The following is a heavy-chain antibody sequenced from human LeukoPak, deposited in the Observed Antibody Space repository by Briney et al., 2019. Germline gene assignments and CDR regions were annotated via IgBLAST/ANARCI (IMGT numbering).Heavy chain of an antibody. CDR2: IIPIFGTA. CDR3: ARAYDFPDH. CDR1: GGTFSSYA. V-gene: IGHV1-69*05. D-gene: IGHD3-3*01. J-gene: IGHJ5*02. Sequence: GASVKVSCKASGGTFSSYAISWVRQAPGQGLEWKGGIIPIFGTANYAQKFQGRVTMTRDTSTSTVYMELSSLRSEDTAVYYCARAYDFPDHWGQGTLVTVSS.